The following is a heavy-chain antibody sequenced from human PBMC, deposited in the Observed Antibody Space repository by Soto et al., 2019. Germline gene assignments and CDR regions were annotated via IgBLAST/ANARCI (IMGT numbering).Heavy chain of an antibody. CDR3: ARAEYYYDSSGYQYYYYYYGMDV. V-gene: IGHV1-69*13. J-gene: IGHJ6*02. CDR1: GGTFSSYA. CDR2: IIPIFGTA. D-gene: IGHD3-22*01. Sequence: GASVKVSCKASGGTFSSYAISWVRQAPGQGLEWMGGIIPIFGTANYAQKFQGRVTITADESTSTAYMELSSLRSEDTAVYYCARAEYYYDSSGYQYYYYYYGMDVWGQGTTVPVSS.